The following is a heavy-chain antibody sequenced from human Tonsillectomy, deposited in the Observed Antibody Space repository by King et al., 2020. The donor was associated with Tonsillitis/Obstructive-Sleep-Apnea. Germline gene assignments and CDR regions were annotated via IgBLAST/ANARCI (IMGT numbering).Heavy chain of an antibody. D-gene: IGHD3-3*01. V-gene: IGHV3-23*04. J-gene: IGHJ6*03. CDR3: AKYDFWSGYFGYYMDV. Sequence: QLVQSGGGLVQPGGSLRLSCAASGVTFSIFAMSWVRPAPGKGLGWVFFISGRCGYTYYADSVKGRFSISRDNSKNTLYLQMNSLRAEDTAVYYCAKYDFWSGYFGYYMDVWGKGTTVTVSS. CDR2: ISGRCGYT. CDR1: GVTFSIFA.